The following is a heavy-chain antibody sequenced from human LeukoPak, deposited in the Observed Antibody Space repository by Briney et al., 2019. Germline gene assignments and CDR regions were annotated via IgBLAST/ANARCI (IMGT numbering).Heavy chain of an antibody. J-gene: IGHJ6*03. Sequence: GGSLRLSCAASGFTFSSYGMHWVRQAPGKGLEWVAFIRYDGSNKHYADSVKGRFTISRDNSKNTLYLQMNSLRPEDTAVYFCAKDGVICSSTSCDYYYYMDVWGKGTTVTVSS. CDR2: IRYDGSNK. V-gene: IGHV3-30*02. D-gene: IGHD2-2*01. CDR1: GFTFSSYG. CDR3: AKDGVICSSTSCDYYYYMDV.